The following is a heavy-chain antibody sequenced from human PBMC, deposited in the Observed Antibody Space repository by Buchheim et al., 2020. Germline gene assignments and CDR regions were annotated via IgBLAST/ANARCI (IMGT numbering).Heavy chain of an antibody. CDR2: IYYSGST. J-gene: IGHJ6*03. CDR3: ASGAFFWSGYYFLVGDSYYMDV. V-gene: IGHV4-31*03. D-gene: IGHD3-3*01. Sequence: QVQLQESGPGLVKPSQTLSLTCTVSGGSISSGGYYWSWIRQHPGKGLEWIGYIYYSGSTYYNPSLKSRVTISVDASKNQFSLKLSSVTAADTAVYYCASGAFFWSGYYFLVGDSYYMDVWGKGT. CDR1: GGSISSGGYY.